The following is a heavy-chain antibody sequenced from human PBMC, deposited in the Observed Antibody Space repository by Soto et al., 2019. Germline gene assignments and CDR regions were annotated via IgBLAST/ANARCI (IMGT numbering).Heavy chain of an antibody. J-gene: IGHJ6*02. D-gene: IGHD2-2*01. CDR3: ARSQGSSTSLEIYYYYYYGMDV. CDR2: IIPIPGTA. CDR1: GGTFSSYA. Sequence: QVQLVQSGAEVKKPGSSVKVSCKASGGTFSSYAISWVRQAPGQGVEWMGGIIPIPGTANYAQKFQGRVTITADKSTSTAYMELSSLRSEDTAVYYCARSQGSSTSLEIYYYYYYGMDVWGQGTTVTVSS. V-gene: IGHV1-69*06.